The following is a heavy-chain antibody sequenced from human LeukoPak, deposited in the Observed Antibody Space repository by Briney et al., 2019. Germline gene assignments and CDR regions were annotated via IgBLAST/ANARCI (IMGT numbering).Heavy chain of an antibody. Sequence: GGSLRHSCAASGFTFRPYDMHWVRHATGKGLEWVSGIGTAGVTYYLGSVQGRFTISRENAKNSLYLQMNSLRAGDTAVYYCVRATSGFDLWGRGTLVTVSS. V-gene: IGHV3-13*04. CDR1: GFTFRPYD. CDR3: VRATSGFDL. J-gene: IGHJ2*01. CDR2: IGTAGVT. D-gene: IGHD1-26*01.